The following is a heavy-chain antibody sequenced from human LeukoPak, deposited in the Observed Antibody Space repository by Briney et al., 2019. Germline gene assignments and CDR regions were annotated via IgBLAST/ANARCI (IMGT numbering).Heavy chain of an antibody. J-gene: IGHJ4*02. CDR3: AKKYQGRDYYDSSGYSFGFDY. V-gene: IGHV3-30*18. D-gene: IGHD3-22*01. CDR2: ISYDGSNK. CDR1: GFTFSSYG. Sequence: GRSLRLSCAASGFTFSSYGMHWVRQAPGKGLEWVAVISYDGSNKYYADSVKGRFTISRDNSKNTLYLQMNSLRAEDTAVYYCAKKYQGRDYYDSSGYSFGFDYWGQGTLVTVSS.